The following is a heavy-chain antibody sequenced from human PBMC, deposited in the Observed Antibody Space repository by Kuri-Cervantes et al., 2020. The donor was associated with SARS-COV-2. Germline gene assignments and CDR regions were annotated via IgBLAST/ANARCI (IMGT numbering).Heavy chain of an antibody. J-gene: IGHJ6*02. V-gene: IGHV4-38-2*01. CDR1: GYSISSGYY. CDR3: ARGGYLYGMDV. CDR2: IYYSGST. Sequence: SETLSLTCAVSGYSISSGYYWGWIRQPPGKGLEWIGYIYYSGSTNYNPSLKSRVTISVDTSKNQFSLKLSSVTAADTAVYYCARGGYLYGMDVWGQGTTVTVSS. D-gene: IGHD5-18*01.